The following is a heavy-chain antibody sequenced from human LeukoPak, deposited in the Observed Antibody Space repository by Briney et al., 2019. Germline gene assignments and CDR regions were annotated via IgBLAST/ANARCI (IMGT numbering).Heavy chain of an antibody. CDR1: GGSFSGYY. CDR2: INHSGST. Sequence: SETLSLTCAVYGGSFSGYYWSWIRQPPWKGLEWIGEINHSGSTNYNPSLKSRVTISVDTSKNQFSLKLSSGTAADTAVYYCARARAKKTRGYFDYWGQGTLVTVSS. D-gene: IGHD3-10*01. J-gene: IGHJ4*02. V-gene: IGHV4-34*01. CDR3: ARARAKKTRGYFDY.